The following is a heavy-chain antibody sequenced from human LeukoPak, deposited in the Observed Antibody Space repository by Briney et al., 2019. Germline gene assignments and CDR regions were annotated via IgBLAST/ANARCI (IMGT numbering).Heavy chain of an antibody. V-gene: IGHV3-23*01. CDR2: ISGSGGST. CDR3: ARVGLPYYYDSSGYSN. CDR1: GFTFSSYA. D-gene: IGHD3-22*01. Sequence: PGGSLRLSCAASGFTFSSYAMSWVRQAPGKGLEWVSAISGSGGSTYYADSVKGRFTISRDNSKNTLYLQMNSLRAEDTAVYYCARVGLPYYYDSSGYSNWGQGTLVTVSS. J-gene: IGHJ4*02.